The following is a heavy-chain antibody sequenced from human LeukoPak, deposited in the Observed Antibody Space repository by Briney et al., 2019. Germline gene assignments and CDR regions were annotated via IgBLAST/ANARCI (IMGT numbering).Heavy chain of an antibody. CDR3: ARDGAGYGDYEGHWFDP. CDR2: IHSNGIT. Sequence: SETLSLTCTVSGGSISSGSHYWSWIRQPAGKGLEWIGRIHSNGITYHNPSLRGRVTISVDTSKNQISLKLSSVTAPDTAVYYCARDGAGYGDYEGHWFDPWGQGTLVTVSS. J-gene: IGHJ5*02. V-gene: IGHV4-61*02. D-gene: IGHD4-17*01. CDR1: GGSISSGSHY.